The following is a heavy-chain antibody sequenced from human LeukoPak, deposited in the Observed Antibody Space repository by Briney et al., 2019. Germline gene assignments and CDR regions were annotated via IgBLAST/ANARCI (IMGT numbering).Heavy chain of an antibody. CDR2: INPSGGST. D-gene: IGHD3-3*01. J-gene: IGHJ4*02. V-gene: IGHV1-46*01. CDR3: ARGVTYYDFWSGYYDY. CDR1: GYTFTSYY. Sequence: ASVKVSCKASGYTFTSYYIHWVRQAPGQGLEWMGIINPSGGSTTYAQKFQGRVTMTRDTSTSTVYMELSSLRSEDTAVYYCARGVTYYDFWSGYYDYWGQGTLVTVSS.